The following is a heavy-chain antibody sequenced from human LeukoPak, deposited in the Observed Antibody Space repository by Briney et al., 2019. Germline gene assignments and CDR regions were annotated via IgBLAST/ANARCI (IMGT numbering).Heavy chain of an antibody. CDR2: IYYDGTNT. CDR1: GFAFSSYG. V-gene: IGHV3-30*18. CDR3: AKDRGEYCSGGSCYFIDY. J-gene: IGHJ4*02. Sequence: PGRSLRLSCAASGFAFSSYGMHWVRQAPGKGLEWVAVIYYDGTNTYYADSVKGRFTISRDNSKNTLFLQMNSLSADDTAVYHCAKDRGEYCSGGSCYFIDYWGQGTLVTVSS. D-gene: IGHD2-15*01.